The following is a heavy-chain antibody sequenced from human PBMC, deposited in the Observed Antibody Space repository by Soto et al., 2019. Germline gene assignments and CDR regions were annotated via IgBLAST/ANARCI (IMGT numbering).Heavy chain of an antibody. Sequence: APLKVSCKASGYTFTGYYIHWGRQAPEQGLEWMGWINPNSGGTNYAQKFQGWVTMTRDTSISTAYMELSRLRSDDTAVYYCARGYSSSWYRSSDAFDIWGQGTMVTVSS. D-gene: IGHD6-13*01. CDR1: GYTFTGYY. CDR3: ARGYSSSWYRSSDAFDI. CDR2: INPNSGGT. V-gene: IGHV1-2*04. J-gene: IGHJ3*02.